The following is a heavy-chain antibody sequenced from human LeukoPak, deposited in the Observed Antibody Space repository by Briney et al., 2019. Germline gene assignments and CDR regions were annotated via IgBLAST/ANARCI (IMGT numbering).Heavy chain of an antibody. CDR3: ARRRKSSSSSSGWFDP. J-gene: IGHJ5*02. CDR2: ISPGDSDT. D-gene: IGHD6-6*01. CDR1: GFTFTNYW. Sequence: GESLKISCKGSGFTFTNYWIAWVRQMPGKGLEWMGIISPGDSDTRYSPSFQGQVTISADKSIITAYLQWSSLRASDTAVYYCARRRKSSSSSSGWFDPWGQGTLVTVSS. V-gene: IGHV5-51*01.